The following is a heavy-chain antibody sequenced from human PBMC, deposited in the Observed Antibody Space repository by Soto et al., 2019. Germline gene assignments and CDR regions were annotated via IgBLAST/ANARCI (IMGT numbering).Heavy chain of an antibody. CDR3: ARGHEFGGNSDAYDI. D-gene: IGHD2-21*01. Sequence: QVLLVQSGAEMKKPGSSVKVSCKASGGSFSTSSINWVRQAPGQRPEWMANILPIFGTADYAQKFKGRVTXPXXXSXXTAYMELRSLLSEDTAVYYCARGHEFGGNSDAYDIWGQGTVVTVSS. J-gene: IGHJ3*02. CDR2: ILPIFGTA. CDR1: GGSFSTSS. V-gene: IGHV1-69*15.